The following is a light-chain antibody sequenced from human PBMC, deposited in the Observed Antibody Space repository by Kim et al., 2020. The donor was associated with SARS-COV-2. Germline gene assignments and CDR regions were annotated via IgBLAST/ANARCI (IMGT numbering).Light chain of an antibody. J-gene: IGKJ1*01. Sequence: LSPGERATLSCRASQSVSNYLAWYQQRPGQAPRLLIYDATSRATGIPDRFSGSWSGTDFTLTISRLEPEDFAVYSCQQYGSSLWTFGQGTKVDIK. CDR2: DAT. CDR1: QSVSNY. CDR3: QQYGSSLWT. V-gene: IGKV3-20*01.